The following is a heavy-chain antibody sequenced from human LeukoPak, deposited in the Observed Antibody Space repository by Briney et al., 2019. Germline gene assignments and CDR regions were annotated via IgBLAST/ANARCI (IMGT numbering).Heavy chain of an antibody. Sequence: GGSLRLSCAASGFTFSSYAMHWVRQAPGKGLEWVAVISYDGSNKYYADSVKGRFTISRDNSKNTLYLQMNSLRAEDTAVYYCARDLRPHSSGWYYFDYWGQGTLVTVSS. CDR2: ISYDGSNK. J-gene: IGHJ4*02. CDR3: ARDLRPHSSGWYYFDY. V-gene: IGHV3-30*04. CDR1: GFTFSSYA. D-gene: IGHD6-19*01.